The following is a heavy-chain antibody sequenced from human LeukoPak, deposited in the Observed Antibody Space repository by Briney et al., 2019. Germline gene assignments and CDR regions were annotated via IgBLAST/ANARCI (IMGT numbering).Heavy chain of an antibody. CDR1: GGTLTSYG. V-gene: IGHV1-69*05. J-gene: IGHJ4*02. CDR2: IIPSFGQS. D-gene: IGHD6-19*01. Sequence: SVKVSCKASGGTLTSYGVRWVRQAPGQGGEWMGRIIPSFGQSNYAQKFQGRVTITTDESTSTAYMELSSLRSEDTAVYYCATGSYSSGWYGLGWGQGTLVTVSS. CDR3: ATGSYSSGWYGLG.